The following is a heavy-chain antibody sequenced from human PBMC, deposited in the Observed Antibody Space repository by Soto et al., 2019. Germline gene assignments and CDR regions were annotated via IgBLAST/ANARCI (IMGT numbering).Heavy chain of an antibody. Sequence: GGSLRLSCAASGFTFSSYAMHWVRQAPGKGLEWVAIISYDGSNKYYADSVKGRFTISRDNSKNTLYLQMNSLRAEDTAVYYGARDLEDGAGSCFDYWGQGTLVTVSS. J-gene: IGHJ4*02. CDR1: GFTFSSYA. V-gene: IGHV3-30-3*01. CDR2: ISYDGSNK. CDR3: ARDLEDGAGSCFDY. D-gene: IGHD3-10*01.